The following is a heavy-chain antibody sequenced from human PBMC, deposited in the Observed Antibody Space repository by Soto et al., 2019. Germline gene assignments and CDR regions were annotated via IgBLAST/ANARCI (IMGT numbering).Heavy chain of an antibody. D-gene: IGHD3-3*01. J-gene: IGHJ4*02. CDR2: ISGSGGST. CDR3: AKDFNLGLWSGYCLFDY. V-gene: IGHV3-23*01. Sequence: GGSLRLSCAASGFTFSSYAMSWVRQAPGKGLEWVSAISGSGGSTYYADSVKGRFTISRDNSKNTLYLQMNSLRAEDTAVYYCAKDFNLGLWSGYCLFDYWGQGTLVTVSS. CDR1: GFTFSSYA.